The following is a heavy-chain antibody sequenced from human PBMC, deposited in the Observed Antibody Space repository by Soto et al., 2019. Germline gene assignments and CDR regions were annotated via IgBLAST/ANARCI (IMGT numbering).Heavy chain of an antibody. CDR2: INWNSATI. CDR3: ARDRGYDAHDYYYNAMDV. V-gene: IGHV3-9*01. Sequence: PGGSLRLSCAASGFTFDDHAMHWVRQRPGKGLEWVSGINWNSATIDYAASVKGRFTISRDNAKNSVSLQMSGLRDEDTAVYYCARDRGYDAHDYYYNAMDVWGQGTTVTVYS. CDR1: GFTFDDHA. J-gene: IGHJ6*02. D-gene: IGHD2-15*01.